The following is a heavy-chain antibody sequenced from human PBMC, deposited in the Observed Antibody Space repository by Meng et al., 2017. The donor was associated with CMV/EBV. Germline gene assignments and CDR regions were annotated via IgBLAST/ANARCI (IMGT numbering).Heavy chain of an antibody. Sequence: SETLSLTCTVSGGSISSSSYYWGWIRQPPGKGLECIGSIYYSGSTYYNPSLKSRVTISVDTSKNQFSLKLSSVTAADTAVYYCARTNGPWTAMADYWGQGTLVTVSS. CDR2: IYYSGST. D-gene: IGHD5-18*01. CDR1: GGSISSSSYY. V-gene: IGHV4-39*07. J-gene: IGHJ4*02. CDR3: ARTNGPWTAMADY.